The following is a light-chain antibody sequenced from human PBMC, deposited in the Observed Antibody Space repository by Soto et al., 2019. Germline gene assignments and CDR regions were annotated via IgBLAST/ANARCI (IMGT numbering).Light chain of an antibody. Sequence: DIQMTQSPSSLSASVGDRVTITCRASQGISNYLAWYQQIPGKVPKLLISAASTLHSGVPSRFSGSGSGTDFTLTSSSVHPDDAANYYWQNYNNARAFGRGTKVEI. CDR1: QGISNY. CDR3: QNYNNARA. J-gene: IGKJ4*01. V-gene: IGKV1-27*01. CDR2: AAS.